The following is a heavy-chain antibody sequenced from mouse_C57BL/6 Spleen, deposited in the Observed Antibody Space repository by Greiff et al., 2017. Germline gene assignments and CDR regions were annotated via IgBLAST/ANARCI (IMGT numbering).Heavy chain of an antibody. J-gene: IGHJ2*01. CDR3: ARHVTLLLPYYFDY. Sequence: DVMLVESGGGLVKPGGSLKLSCAASGFTFSSYTMSWVRQTPEKRLEWVATISGGGGNTYYPDSVKGRFTISRDNAKNTLYLQMSSLRSEDTALYYCARHVTLLLPYYFDYWGQGTTLTVSS. V-gene: IGHV5-9*01. CDR1: GFTFSSYT. CDR2: ISGGGGNT. D-gene: IGHD1-1*01.